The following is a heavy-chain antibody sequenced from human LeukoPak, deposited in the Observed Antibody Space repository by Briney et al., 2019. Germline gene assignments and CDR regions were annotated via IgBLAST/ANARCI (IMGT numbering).Heavy chain of an antibody. CDR3: ATNLGGYCSSTSCPSGYYFDY. Sequence: SVKVSCKASGGTFSSYAISWVRQAPGQGLEWMGGIIPIFGTANYAQKFQGRVTITADKSTSTAYMELSSLRSEDTAVYYCATNLGGYCSSTSCPSGYYFDYWGQGTLVTVSS. CDR2: IIPIFGTA. V-gene: IGHV1-69*06. CDR1: GGTFSSYA. J-gene: IGHJ4*02. D-gene: IGHD2-2*01.